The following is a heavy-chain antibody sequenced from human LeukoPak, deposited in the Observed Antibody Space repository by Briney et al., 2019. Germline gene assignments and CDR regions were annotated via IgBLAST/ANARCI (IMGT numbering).Heavy chain of an antibody. CDR3: AANSAAENILVSSYKV. CDR1: SASINSSPYF. CDR2: ISYSGTN. J-gene: IGHJ4*02. V-gene: IGHV4-39*02. Sequence: PSETLSLTCSVSSASINSSPYFWAWLRQSSGKGLEWIATISYSGTNYYNPALKSRVPIAVDTSKNHFSLRQTSVNAADTAAYYCAANSAAENILVSSYKVWGQGTLVTVS. D-gene: IGHD3-10*01.